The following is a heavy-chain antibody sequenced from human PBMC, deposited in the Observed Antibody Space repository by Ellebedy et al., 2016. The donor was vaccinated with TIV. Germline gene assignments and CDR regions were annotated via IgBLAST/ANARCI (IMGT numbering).Heavy chain of an antibody. D-gene: IGHD6-6*01. Sequence: GGSLRLXCVASGLTVSSNFMNWVRQAPGKGLEWVSYISSSGASVYYADSVKGRFTISRDNANNSLFLQMNSLRAEDTAVYYCARDASLGYYYYYMDVWGKGTTVTVAS. V-gene: IGHV3-11*01. CDR3: ARDASLGYYYYYMDV. J-gene: IGHJ6*03. CDR1: GLTVSSNF. CDR2: ISSSGASV.